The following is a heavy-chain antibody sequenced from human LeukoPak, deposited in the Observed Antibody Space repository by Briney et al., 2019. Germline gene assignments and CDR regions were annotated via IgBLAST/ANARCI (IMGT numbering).Heavy chain of an antibody. CDR3: SRDGGSSWYPSSYYYGMDV. V-gene: IGHV3-21*01. D-gene: IGHD6-13*01. J-gene: IGHJ6*02. Sequence: GGSLRLSCAASGFTFSSYSMNWVRQAPGKGLEWVSSISSSSSYIYYADSVKGRFTISRDNAKNSLYLQMNSLRAEDTAVYYRSRDGGSSWYPSSYYYGMDVWGQGTTVTVSS. CDR1: GFTFSSYS. CDR2: ISSSSSYI.